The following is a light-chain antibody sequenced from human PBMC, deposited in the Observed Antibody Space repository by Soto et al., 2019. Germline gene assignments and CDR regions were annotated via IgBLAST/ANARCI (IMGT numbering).Light chain of an antibody. CDR3: QQRSRLPSRT. CDR1: QCFXSY. J-gene: IGKJ4*01. Sequence: DIVLTQSPATLSLSPGERATLSCRASQCFXSYFGWYEQKPGQAPRLLIXDASSRATGIPARFSGSGSGRDFTLTISGLEPEDFALYYCQQRSRLPSRTFGGGTKVDIK. V-gene: IGKV3-11*02. CDR2: DAS.